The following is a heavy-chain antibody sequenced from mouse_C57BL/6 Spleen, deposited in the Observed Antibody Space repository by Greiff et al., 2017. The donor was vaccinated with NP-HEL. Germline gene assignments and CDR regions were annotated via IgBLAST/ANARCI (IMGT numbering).Heavy chain of an antibody. J-gene: IGHJ3*01. D-gene: IGHD2-4*01. CDR1: GYTFTSYW. CDR2: IYPGSGST. V-gene: IGHV1-55*01. Sequence: QVQLQQPGAELVKPGASVKMSCKASGYTFTSYWITWVKQRPGQGLEWIGDIYPGSGSTNYNEKFKSKATLTVDTSSSTAYMQLSSLTSEDSAVYYCARWGYYDYDDGAWFAYWGQGTLVTVSA. CDR3: ARWGYYDYDDGAWFAY.